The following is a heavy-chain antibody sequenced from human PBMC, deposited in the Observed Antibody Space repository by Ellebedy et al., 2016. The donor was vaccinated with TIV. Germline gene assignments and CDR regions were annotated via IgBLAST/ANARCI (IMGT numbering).Heavy chain of an antibody. V-gene: IGHV3-30-3*01. CDR1: GFNFRNYA. CDR3: ARGIAVAAYFDY. J-gene: IGHJ4*02. CDR2: ISYDGTST. Sequence: GESLKISCAAAGFNFRNYAMHWVRQAPGKGLQWVAVISYDGTSTYYADSVKGRFTISRDNSKNTLYRQMNSLRVEDTAVFYCARGIAVAAYFDYWGQGTLVTVSS. D-gene: IGHD6-19*01.